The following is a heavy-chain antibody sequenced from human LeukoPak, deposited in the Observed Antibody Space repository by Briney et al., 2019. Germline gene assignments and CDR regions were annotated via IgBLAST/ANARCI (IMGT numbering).Heavy chain of an antibody. CDR2: IYYSGST. Sequence: SETLSPTCTVSGGSISSYYWSWIRQPPGKGLEWIGYIYYSGSTNYNPSLKSRVTISVDTSKNQFSLKLSSVTAADTAVYYCARWATDPYFDYWGQGTLVTVSS. D-gene: IGHD1-26*01. V-gene: IGHV4-59*08. J-gene: IGHJ4*02. CDR1: GGSISSYY. CDR3: ARWATDPYFDY.